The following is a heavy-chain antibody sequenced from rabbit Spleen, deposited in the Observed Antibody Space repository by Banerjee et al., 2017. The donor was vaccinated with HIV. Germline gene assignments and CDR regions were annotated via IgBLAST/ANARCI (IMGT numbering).Heavy chain of an antibody. V-gene: IGHV1S8*01. CDR3: VRDLGYDDYSEKGYFNL. Sequence: QEQLVESGGGLVQPGGSLKLSCKASGFDFSVYGLSWVRQAPGKGLEGIGYIEPIFGRQIYQNLVNGQFPISSHNAQNTLYFQLNSLTAADPATYFCVRDLGYDDYSEKGYFNLWGQGTLVTVS. J-gene: IGHJ4*01. CDR1: GFDFSVYG. D-gene: IGHD2-1*01. CDR2: IEPIFGRQ.